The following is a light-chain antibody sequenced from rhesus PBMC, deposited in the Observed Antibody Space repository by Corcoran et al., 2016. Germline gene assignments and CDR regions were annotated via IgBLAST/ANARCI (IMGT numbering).Light chain of an antibody. J-gene: IGKJ1*01. CDR1: QSAGSY. Sequence: ETVVTQSPATLSLSPGERATPSCRASQSAGSYLAWYQQKPGQAPRLLIYGASSRATGIPDRFSGSGSGTDFTPTISSMEPEGVGVYYCKQSSNFWTFGQGTKVEIK. V-gene: IGKV3-24*04. CDR2: GAS. CDR3: KQSSNFWT.